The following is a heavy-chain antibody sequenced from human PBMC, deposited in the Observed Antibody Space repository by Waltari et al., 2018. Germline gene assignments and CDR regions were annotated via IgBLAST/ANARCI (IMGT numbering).Heavy chain of an antibody. CDR3: ARRPYYYHGMDV. V-gene: IGHV3-48*03. Sequence: EVLLVESGGGLVQPGGSLRLSCTASGFTFSVYEMNWVRQVPGKGLKWVSYISSSGNTIYYADSVKARFTTSRDNAKNSLYLQMNSLRVDDTAVYYCARRPYYYHGMDVWGQGTTVTVSS. CDR2: ISSSGNTI. J-gene: IGHJ6*02. CDR1: GFTFSVYE.